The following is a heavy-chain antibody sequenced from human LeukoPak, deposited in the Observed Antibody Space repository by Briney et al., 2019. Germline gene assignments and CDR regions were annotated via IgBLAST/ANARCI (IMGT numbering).Heavy chain of an antibody. CDR1: GGSISSYY. Sequence: KPSETLSLTCTVSGGSISSYYWSWIRQPPGKGLEWIGYIYYSGSTNYNPSLKSRVTISVDTSKNQFSLKLSSVTAADTAVYYCARVGGYSYGYLYYFDYWGQGTLVTVSS. D-gene: IGHD5-18*01. J-gene: IGHJ4*02. CDR2: IYYSGST. CDR3: ARVGGYSYGYLYYFDY. V-gene: IGHV4-59*01.